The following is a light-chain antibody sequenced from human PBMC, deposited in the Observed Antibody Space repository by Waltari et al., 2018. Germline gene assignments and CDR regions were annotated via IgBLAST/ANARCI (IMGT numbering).Light chain of an antibody. Sequence: DIVVTQSPDSQAVSLGERATINCKSGQSVLYRSNNKNYLAWYQQKPGQPPKLLIYWASTRESGVPDRFSGSGSGTDFTLTISSLQAEDVAVYYCQQYYRTIFTFGPGTKVDIK. CDR2: WAS. CDR3: QQYYRTIFT. CDR1: QSVLYRSNNKNY. V-gene: IGKV4-1*01. J-gene: IGKJ3*01.